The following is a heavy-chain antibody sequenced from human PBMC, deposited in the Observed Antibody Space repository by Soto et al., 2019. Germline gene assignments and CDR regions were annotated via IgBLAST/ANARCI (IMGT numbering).Heavy chain of an antibody. CDR2: INPSDGNR. J-gene: IGHJ5*02. CDR1: GYSFSFYG. Sequence: ASVKVSCKASGYSFSFYGINWVRQAPGQGLEWMGWINPSDGNRNFAQKFEDRVTITTATSTNTVFLELRSLKSDDTAIYYCASFRLRGYDSSGFSSWGQGTMVTVSS. CDR3: ASFRLRGYDSSGFSS. D-gene: IGHD3-22*01. V-gene: IGHV1-18*01.